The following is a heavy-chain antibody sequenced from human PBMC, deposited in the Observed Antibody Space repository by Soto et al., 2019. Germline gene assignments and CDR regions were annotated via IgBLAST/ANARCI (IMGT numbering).Heavy chain of an antibody. J-gene: IGHJ4*02. Sequence: EVQLEESGGALVQPGRSLRLSCAASGFTFDDYAMYWVRQVLGKGLEWVSSISWNSGNIGYAASVKGRFNTSRDNAENSLSLQLNRLRPEYTALYYCVRSKGGYSYGTPFDYWGQGTLVTVSS. CDR3: VRSKGGYSYGTPFDY. CDR1: GFTFDDYA. CDR2: ISWNSGNI. V-gene: IGHV3-9*01. D-gene: IGHD5-18*01.